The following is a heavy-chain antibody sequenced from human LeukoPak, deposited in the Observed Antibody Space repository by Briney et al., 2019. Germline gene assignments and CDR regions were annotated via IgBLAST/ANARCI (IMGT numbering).Heavy chain of an antibody. J-gene: IGHJ4*02. D-gene: IGHD1-26*01. CDR2: ISSSSTYI. CDR1: GFTFSSYS. V-gene: IGHV3-21*01. Sequence: GGSLRLSCAASGFTFSSYSMNWVRQAPGKGLEWVSSISSSSTYIFYADSVKGRFTISRDNAKNSLYLQMNSLRAEDTAVYYCAMSGSYLYFDYWGQGTLVTVSS. CDR3: AMSGSYLYFDY.